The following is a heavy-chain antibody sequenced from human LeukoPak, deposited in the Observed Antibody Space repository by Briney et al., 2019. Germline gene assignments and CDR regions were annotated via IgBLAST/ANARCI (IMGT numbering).Heavy chain of an antibody. J-gene: IGHJ4*02. CDR2: ISGSGDST. CDR3: AKGPKQLLVGSRGYYFDY. V-gene: IGHV3-23*01. Sequence: PGGSLRLSCAASGFTFSNYAMTWVRQAPGKGLEWVSTISGSGDSTYYADSVKGRFTISRDISKNTLYLQMNSLRAEDTAVYYCAKGPKQLLVGSRGYYFDYWGQGTLVTVSS. D-gene: IGHD6-13*01. CDR1: GFTFSNYA.